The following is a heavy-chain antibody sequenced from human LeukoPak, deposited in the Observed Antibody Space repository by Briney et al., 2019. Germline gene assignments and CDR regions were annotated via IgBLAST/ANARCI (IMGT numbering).Heavy chain of an antibody. Sequence: GGSLRLSCAASGFTFSSYAMSWVRQAPGKGLEWVSAISGSGGSTYYADSVKGRFTISRDNSKNTLYLQINSLRAEDTAEYYCAKQGAMVYYYYMDVWGKGTTVTVSS. CDR3: AKQGAMVYYYYMDV. CDR2: ISGSGGST. D-gene: IGHD5-18*01. J-gene: IGHJ6*03. V-gene: IGHV3-23*01. CDR1: GFTFSSYA.